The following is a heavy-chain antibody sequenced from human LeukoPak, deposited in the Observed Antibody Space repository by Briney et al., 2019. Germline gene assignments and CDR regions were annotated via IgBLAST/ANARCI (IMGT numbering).Heavy chain of an antibody. Sequence: PSETLSLTCAVYGGSFSGYYWSWIRQPPGKGLEWIGEINHSGGTNYNPSLKSRVTMSVDTSKNQFSLKLSSVTAADTAVYYCARGRYCSSTSCYGMVDYWGQGTLVTVSS. V-gene: IGHV4-34*01. CDR1: GGSFSGYY. J-gene: IGHJ4*02. CDR2: INHSGGT. D-gene: IGHD2-2*01. CDR3: ARGRYCSSTSCYGMVDY.